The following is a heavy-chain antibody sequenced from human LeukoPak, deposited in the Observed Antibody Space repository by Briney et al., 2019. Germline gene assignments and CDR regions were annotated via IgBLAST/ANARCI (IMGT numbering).Heavy chain of an antibody. CDR2: INTNTGNP. V-gene: IGHV7-4-1*02. Sequence: ASVKVSCKASGYTFTSYAMNWVRQAPGQGLEWMGWINTNTGNPTYAQGFTGRFVFSLDTSVSTAYLQISSLKAEDTAVYYCASFSGWSNYYYYGMDVWGQGTTVTVSS. D-gene: IGHD6-19*01. CDR3: ASFSGWSNYYYYGMDV. CDR1: GYTFTSYA. J-gene: IGHJ6*02.